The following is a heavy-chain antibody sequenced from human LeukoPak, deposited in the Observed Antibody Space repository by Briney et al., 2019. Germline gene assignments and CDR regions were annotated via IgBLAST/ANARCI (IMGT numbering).Heavy chain of an antibody. Sequence: SETLSLTCTVSGGSISGYYWSWIRQPPGKGLECIGYIYYSGSTNYNPSLKSRVTISVDTSRNQFSLKLSSVTAADTAVYYCAKVSDRDSSGYYWGFEYWGQGTLVTVSS. CDR1: GGSISGYY. J-gene: IGHJ4*02. D-gene: IGHD3-22*01. CDR2: IYYSGST. V-gene: IGHV4-59*08. CDR3: AKVSDRDSSGYYWGFEY.